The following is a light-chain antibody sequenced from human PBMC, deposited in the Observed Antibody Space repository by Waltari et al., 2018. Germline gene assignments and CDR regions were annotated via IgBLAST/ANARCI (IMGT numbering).Light chain of an antibody. CDR1: QSIGKY. Sequence: EIVLTQSPGTLSLSPGERATLSCRASQSIGKYLVWYQQKPGQAPRLLIYAASSRATGVPDRFSGSGSGTDFSLTISRLEPEDFEVYYCQNHERLPATFGQGTKVEIK. CDR3: QNHERLPAT. V-gene: IGKV3-20*01. CDR2: AAS. J-gene: IGKJ1*01.